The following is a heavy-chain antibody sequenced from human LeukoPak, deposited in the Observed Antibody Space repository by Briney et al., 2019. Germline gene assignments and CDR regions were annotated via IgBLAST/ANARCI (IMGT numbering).Heavy chain of an antibody. CDR2: IYTSGST. Sequence: SETLSLTCTVSGGSISSGSYYWSWIRQPAGKGLEWIGRIYTSGSTNYNPSLKSRVTISVDTSKNQFSLKLSSVTAADTAVYYCARVRPNLWLGELGGYFDYWGQGTLVTVSS. V-gene: IGHV4-61*02. D-gene: IGHD3-10*01. J-gene: IGHJ4*02. CDR1: GGSISSGSYY. CDR3: ARVRPNLWLGELGGYFDY.